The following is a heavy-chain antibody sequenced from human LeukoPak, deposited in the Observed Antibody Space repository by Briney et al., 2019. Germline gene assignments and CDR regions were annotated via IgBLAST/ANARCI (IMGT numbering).Heavy chain of an antibody. J-gene: IGHJ4*02. CDR1: GGSFSGYY. V-gene: IGHV4-34*01. CDR2: INHSGST. D-gene: IGHD4-4*01. Sequence: KPSETLSLTCAVYGGSFSGYYWSWIRQPLGKGLEWIGEINHSGSTNYNPSLKSRVTISVDTSKNQFSLKLSSVTAADTAVYYCANSFTHDYWGQGTLVTVSS. CDR3: ANSFTHDY.